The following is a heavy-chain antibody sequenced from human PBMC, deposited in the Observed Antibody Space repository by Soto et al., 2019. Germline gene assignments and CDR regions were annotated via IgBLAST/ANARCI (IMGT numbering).Heavy chain of an antibody. V-gene: IGHV1-2*02. D-gene: IGHD6-6*01. Sequence: ASVKVSCKASGYTFTGYYMHWVRQAPGQGLEWMGWINPNSGGTNYAQKFQGRVTMTRDTSISTAYMELSRLRSDDTAVYYCARDLDLYSSSSGTFDYCGQGTLVTVSS. CDR3: ARDLDLYSSSSGTFDY. CDR1: GYTFTGYY. J-gene: IGHJ4*02. CDR2: INPNSGGT.